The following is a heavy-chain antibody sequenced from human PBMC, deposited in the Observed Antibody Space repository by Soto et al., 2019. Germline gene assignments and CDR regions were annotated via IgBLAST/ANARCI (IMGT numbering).Heavy chain of an antibody. CDR2: IWYDGSNK. CDR3: AKTANGWFSAFDI. D-gene: IGHD6-19*01. V-gene: IGHV3-33*06. CDR1: GFTFSSYG. Sequence: GGSLRLSCAASGFTFSSYGMHGVRQAPGKGLEWVAVIWYDGSNKYYADSVKGRFTISRDNSKNTLYLQMNSLRAEDTAVYYCAKTANGWFSAFDIWGQGTMVPVSS. J-gene: IGHJ3*02.